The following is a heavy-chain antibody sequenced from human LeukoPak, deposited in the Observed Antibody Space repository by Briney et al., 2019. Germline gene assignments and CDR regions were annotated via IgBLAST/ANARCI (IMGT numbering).Heavy chain of an antibody. CDR1: GGSISSDGYY. Sequence: SQTLSLTCSVSGGSISSDGYYWSWIRQHPGKGLEWIGYIYYSGSTYYNPSLKSRVTMSVDTSKNQFSLKLSSVTAADTAVYYCARVPGYCSSGSCYFFDYWGQGTLVTVSS. J-gene: IGHJ4*02. CDR3: ARVPGYCSSGSCYFFDY. V-gene: IGHV4-31*03. D-gene: IGHD2-15*01. CDR2: IYYSGST.